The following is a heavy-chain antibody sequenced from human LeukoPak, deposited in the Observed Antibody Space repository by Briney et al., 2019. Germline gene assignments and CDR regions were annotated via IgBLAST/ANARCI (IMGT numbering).Heavy chain of an antibody. CDR3: ARGQFQRDY. J-gene: IGHJ4*02. V-gene: IGHV4-34*01. Sequence: SETLSLTCAVYDGSFSGYYWSWIRQPPGKGLEWIGEINHSGSTNYNPSLKSRVTISVDTSKNQFSLNLRSVTAADTAMYYCARGQFQRDYWGQGTPVTVSS. D-gene: IGHD6-25*01. CDR2: INHSGST. CDR1: DGSFSGYY.